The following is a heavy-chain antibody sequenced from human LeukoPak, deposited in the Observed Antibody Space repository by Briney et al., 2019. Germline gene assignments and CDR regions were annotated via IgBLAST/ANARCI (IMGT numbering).Heavy chain of an antibody. D-gene: IGHD3-3*01. Sequence: GSLRLSCAASGFTFSSYSMNWVRQAPGKGLEWVSSISSSSYIYYADSVKGLFTISRDNAKNSLYLQMNSLRAEDTAVYYCASLTYYDFWSGPNWFDPWGQGTLVTVSS. V-gene: IGHV3-21*01. CDR3: ASLTYYDFWSGPNWFDP. CDR2: ISSSSYI. J-gene: IGHJ5*02. CDR1: GFTFSSYS.